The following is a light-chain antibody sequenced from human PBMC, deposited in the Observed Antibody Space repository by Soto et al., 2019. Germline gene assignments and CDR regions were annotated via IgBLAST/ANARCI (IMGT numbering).Light chain of an antibody. CDR3: QQSYSIPNT. V-gene: IGKV1-39*01. CDR2: AAS. CDR1: QSISSY. J-gene: IGKJ3*01. Sequence: DIQMTQSPSSLSASVGDRVTITCRASQSISSYLNWYQQKPGKAPKLLIYAASSLQSGVPSRFSGGGSGTDFTLTISSLQPEDFATYYCQQSYSIPNTFGPGTKVDIK.